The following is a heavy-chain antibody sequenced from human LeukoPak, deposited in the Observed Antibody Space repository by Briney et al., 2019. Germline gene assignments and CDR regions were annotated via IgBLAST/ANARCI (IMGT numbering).Heavy chain of an antibody. J-gene: IGHJ6*03. Sequence: GGSLRLSCADSGFSFSSYSMSWVRQAPGKGLEWVSYISSSSSTIYYADSVKGRFSISRDNAKDSLYLQMNSLRAEDTAVYYCARAPRGYDILTGYYMDVWGKGTTVTVSS. CDR3: ARAPRGYDILTGYYMDV. CDR1: GFSFSSYS. CDR2: ISSSSSTI. D-gene: IGHD3-9*01. V-gene: IGHV3-48*01.